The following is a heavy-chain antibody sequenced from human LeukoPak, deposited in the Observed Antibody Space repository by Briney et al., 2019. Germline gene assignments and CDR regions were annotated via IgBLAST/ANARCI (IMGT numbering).Heavy chain of an antibody. Sequence: SETLSLTCAVSDGSLSGHYWSWIRQPPGKGLEWIGEINDSGSTNYNPSLKSRVTMSTDTSRTQFSLKLSSVTAADTAVYYCAREYTTSSTAFDIWGQGTMVTVSS. D-gene: IGHD1-26*01. V-gene: IGHV4-34*01. CDR1: DGSLSGHY. CDR3: AREYTTSSTAFDI. J-gene: IGHJ3*02. CDR2: INDSGST.